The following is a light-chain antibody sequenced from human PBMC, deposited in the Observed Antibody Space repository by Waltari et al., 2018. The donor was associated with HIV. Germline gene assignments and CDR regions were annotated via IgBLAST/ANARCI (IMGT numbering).Light chain of an antibody. CDR1: TSDVGYYNY. V-gene: IGLV2-8*01. Sequence: QSALTQPPSASESPGQSVTISCTGTTSDVGYYNYVSWYQQHPGKAPKLIIYEVTKRPSGFPDRFPGSSSGNTASLTVSGLQPEDEADYYCSSYADSNDLLFGGGTRLTVL. CDR3: SSYADSNDLL. J-gene: IGLJ2*01. CDR2: EVT.